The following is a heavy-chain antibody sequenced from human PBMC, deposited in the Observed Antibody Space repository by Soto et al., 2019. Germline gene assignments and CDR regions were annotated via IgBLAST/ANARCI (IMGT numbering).Heavy chain of an antibody. Sequence: PSETLSLTCNVSGDAISSYYWSWILQSPGKGLEWIAYMYHNGRTNFNPSLKSRVTISVDTAKNQVSLKLTSVSVADTAVYFCARHRPEYSRYSAFDYWGQGTLVTVSS. V-gene: IGHV4-59*08. J-gene: IGHJ4*02. D-gene: IGHD3-22*01. CDR1: GDAISSYY. CDR3: ARHRPEYSRYSAFDY. CDR2: MYHNGRT.